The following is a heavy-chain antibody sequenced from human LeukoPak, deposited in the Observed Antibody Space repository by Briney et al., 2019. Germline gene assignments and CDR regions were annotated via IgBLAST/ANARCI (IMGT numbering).Heavy chain of an antibody. CDR3: AKIYSYGSKIDY. CDR2: IYYSGST. CDR1: GDSISGSTYY. Sequence: SETLSLTCTVSGDSISGSTYYWGWIRQPPGKGLEWIGSIYYSGSTYYNPSLKSRVTMSVDTSKNQFSLKLSSVTAADAAVYSCAKIYSYGSKIDYWGQGTLVTVSS. V-gene: IGHV4-39*07. D-gene: IGHD5-18*01. J-gene: IGHJ4*02.